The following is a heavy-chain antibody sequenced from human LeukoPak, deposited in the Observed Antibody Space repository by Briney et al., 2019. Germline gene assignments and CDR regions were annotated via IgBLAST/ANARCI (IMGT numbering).Heavy chain of an antibody. CDR1: GASISDYY. D-gene: IGHD2-2*01. CDR2: IYYTGST. Sequence: SETLSLTCTVSGASISDYYWSWIRQSPGKGLEWFGYIYYTGSTKYNPSLESRVTISIDTSKNHLYLKPSSVTAADTAMYYCARHSRAYSSTSGTFEYWGQGTLVTVSS. V-gene: IGHV4-59*08. J-gene: IGHJ4*02. CDR3: ARHSRAYSSTSGTFEY.